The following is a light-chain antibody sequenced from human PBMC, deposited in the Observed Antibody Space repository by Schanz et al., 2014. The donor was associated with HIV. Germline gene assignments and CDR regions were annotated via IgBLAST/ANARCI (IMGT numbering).Light chain of an antibody. Sequence: QSALTQPASVSGSPGQSITISCTGSSSDVGTYNSVSWYQQHPGKAPKLLIYEVYKRPSGVPNRFSGSKSGNTASLTISGLQAEDEADYYCTSYAGSNNVVFGGGTKLTVL. V-gene: IGLV2-14*03. J-gene: IGLJ2*01. CDR1: SSDVGTYNS. CDR2: EVY. CDR3: TSYAGSNNVV.